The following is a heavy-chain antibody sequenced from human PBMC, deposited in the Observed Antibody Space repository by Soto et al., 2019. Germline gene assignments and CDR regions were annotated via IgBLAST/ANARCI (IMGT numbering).Heavy chain of an antibody. CDR2: INPSGGST. Sequence: ASVNVSCKASGYTFTSYYMHWVRQAPGQGLEWMGIINPSGGSTSYAQKFQGRVTMTRDTSTSTVYMELSSLRSEDTAVYYCARDELENWFDPWGQGTLVTVSS. V-gene: IGHV1-46*01. CDR3: ARDELENWFDP. J-gene: IGHJ5*02. D-gene: IGHD1-26*01. CDR1: GYTFTSYY.